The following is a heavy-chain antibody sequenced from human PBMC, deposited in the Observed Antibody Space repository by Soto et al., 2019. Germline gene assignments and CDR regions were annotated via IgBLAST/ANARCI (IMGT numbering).Heavy chain of an antibody. D-gene: IGHD3-10*01. Sequence: QITLKESGPTLVKPTQTLTLTCNFSDFSLTTRGLGVGWIRQPSGKALEWGALLYWNDDQRYTPSLKSRLTVTTDTSKHHVVLTMTDVDPLDTATYYCTHRSPAYGHDFWGPGTLVTVSS. CDR3: THRSPAYGHDF. J-gene: IGHJ4*02. V-gene: IGHV2-5*01. CDR2: LYWNDDQ. CDR1: DFSLTTRGLG.